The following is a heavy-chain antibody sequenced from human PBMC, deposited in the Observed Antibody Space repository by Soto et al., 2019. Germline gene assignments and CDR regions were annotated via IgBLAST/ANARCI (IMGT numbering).Heavy chain of an antibody. J-gene: IGHJ3*02. V-gene: IGHV3-74*01. D-gene: IGHD5-12*01. Sequence: GGSLRLSCAASGFTFSSYWMHWVRQAPGKGLVWVSRINSDGSSTSYADSVKGRFTISRDNAKNTLYLQMNSLRAEDTAVYYCARDGGSGYDTYAFDSWGQGTMVTVSS. CDR2: INSDGSST. CDR3: ARDGGSGYDTYAFDS. CDR1: GFTFSSYW.